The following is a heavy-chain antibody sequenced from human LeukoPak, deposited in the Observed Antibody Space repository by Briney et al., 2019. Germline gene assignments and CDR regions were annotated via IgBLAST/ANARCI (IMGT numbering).Heavy chain of an antibody. Sequence: SETLSLTCTVSGGSISSYYWSWIRQPPGKGLEWIGYIYYSGSTNYNPSLKSRVTISVDTSKNQFSLKLSSVTAADTAVYYCASSGIAAAGADHGGQGPLVTVSS. J-gene: IGHJ4*02. V-gene: IGHV4-59*01. CDR1: GGSISSYY. CDR3: ASSGIAAAGADH. D-gene: IGHD6-13*01. CDR2: IYYSGST.